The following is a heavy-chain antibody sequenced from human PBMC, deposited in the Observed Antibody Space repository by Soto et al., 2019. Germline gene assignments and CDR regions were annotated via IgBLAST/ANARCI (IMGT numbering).Heavy chain of an antibody. CDR3: ARDTSRGEYDY. Sequence: QVQQVQSGAEVKKPGASVKVSCKASGYTFTSYGISWVRQAPGQGLEWMGSINVYNGNTNYAQKLQGRVTMTTDTSTSTAYLDLRSLRSDDTAVYFCARDTSRGEYDYWGQGTLVTVSS. CDR2: INVYNGNT. CDR1: GYTFTSYG. J-gene: IGHJ4*02. V-gene: IGHV1-18*01. D-gene: IGHD3-10*01.